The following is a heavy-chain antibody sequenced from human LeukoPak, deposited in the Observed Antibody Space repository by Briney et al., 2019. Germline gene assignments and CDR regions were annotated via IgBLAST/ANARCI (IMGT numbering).Heavy chain of an antibody. Sequence: GGSLRLSCAASGFTFSSYEMNWVRQAPGKGLEWVSYISSSGSTIYYADSVKGRFTISRDNAKNSLYLQMNSLRAEDTAVYYCARDIGDTAMATRLFDYWGQGTLVTVSS. CDR1: GFTFSSYE. J-gene: IGHJ4*02. D-gene: IGHD5-18*01. CDR2: ISSSGSTI. CDR3: ARDIGDTAMATRLFDY. V-gene: IGHV3-48*03.